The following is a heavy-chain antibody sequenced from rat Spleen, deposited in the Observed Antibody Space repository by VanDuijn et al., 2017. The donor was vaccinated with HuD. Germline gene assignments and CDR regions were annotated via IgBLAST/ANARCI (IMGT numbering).Heavy chain of an antibody. V-gene: IGHV5-7*01. Sequence: EVQLVESGGGLVQPGRSMKVSCAASGFTFSDYYMAWVRQAQKKGLEWVATIIYDGSSTYYRDSVKGRFTISIDNAKTTLYLQMDTLRSEDTATYYCAKGGYYSSYSPFDYWGQGVMV. J-gene: IGHJ2*01. CDR1: GFTFSDYY. CDR3: AKGGYYSSYSPFDY. D-gene: IGHD1-2*01. CDR2: IIYDGSST.